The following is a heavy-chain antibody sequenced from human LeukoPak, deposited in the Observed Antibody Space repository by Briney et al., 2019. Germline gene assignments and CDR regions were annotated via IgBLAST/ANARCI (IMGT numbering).Heavy chain of an antibody. CDR2: ISGSGGST. V-gene: IGHV3-23*01. CDR3: AKVGYSSSSANFDY. J-gene: IGHJ4*02. D-gene: IGHD6-6*01. Sequence: GGSLRLSCAASGFTFSSYAMSWVRQAPGKGLEWVSAISGSGGSTYYADSVKGRFTISRDNSKNTPYLQMNSLRAEDTAVYYCAKVGYSSSSANFDYWGQGTLVTVSS. CDR1: GFTFSSYA.